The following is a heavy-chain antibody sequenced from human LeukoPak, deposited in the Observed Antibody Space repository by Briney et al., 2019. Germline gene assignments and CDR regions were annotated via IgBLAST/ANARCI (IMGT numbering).Heavy chain of an antibody. D-gene: IGHD5-24*01. CDR1: GYTFTSYG. CDR3: ARDLGRLQFWFDP. J-gene: IGHJ5*02. Sequence: TVKVSCKASGYTFTSYGISWVRQAPGQGLEWMGGIIPIFGTTNYAQKFQGRVTMTRDTSTSTVHMELSSLRSEDTAVYYCARDLGRLQFWFDPWGQGTLVTVSS. V-gene: IGHV1-69*05. CDR2: IIPIFGTT.